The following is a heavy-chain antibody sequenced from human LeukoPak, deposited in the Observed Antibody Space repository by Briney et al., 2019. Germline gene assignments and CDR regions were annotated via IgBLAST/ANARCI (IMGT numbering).Heavy chain of an antibody. CDR3: ASDHGRYCSGGSCYFGGFFEY. Sequence: AGGSLRLSCAASGFTFSSYAMSWVRQAPGKGLEWVANIKQDGSEKYYVGSVKGRFTISRDNAKNSLYLQMNGLRAEDTAVYYCASDHGRYCSGGSCYFGGFFEYWGQGTLGTVSS. CDR2: IKQDGSEK. V-gene: IGHV3-7*03. D-gene: IGHD2-15*01. CDR1: GFTFSSYA. J-gene: IGHJ4*02.